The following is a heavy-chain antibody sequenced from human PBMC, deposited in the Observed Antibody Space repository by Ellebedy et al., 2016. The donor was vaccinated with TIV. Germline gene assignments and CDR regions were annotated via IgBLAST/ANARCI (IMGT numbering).Heavy chain of an antibody. D-gene: IGHD2-15*01. CDR1: GFTFSSYW. CDR3: ARDRCSGGSCYSKTYY. CDR2: IKQDGSAK. V-gene: IGHV3-7*01. J-gene: IGHJ4*02. Sequence: GESLKISCAASGFTFSSYWMSWVRQAPGKGLEWVANIKQDGSAKYYVDSVKGRFTISRDNAKNSLYLQMNSLRAEDTAVYYCARDRCSGGSCYSKTYYWGQGTLVTVSS.